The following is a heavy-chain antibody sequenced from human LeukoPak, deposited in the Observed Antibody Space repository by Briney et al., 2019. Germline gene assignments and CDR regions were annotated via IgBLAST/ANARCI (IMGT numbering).Heavy chain of an antibody. J-gene: IGHJ4*02. CDR1: GGSISSSSYY. CDR3: ARLARYYDFWSGSEALDY. D-gene: IGHD3-3*01. V-gene: IGHV4-39*01. Sequence: PSETLSLTCTVSGGSISSSSYYWGWIRQPPGKGLEWIGSIYYSGSTYYNPSLKSRVTISVDTSKNQFSLKLSSVTAADTAVYYCARLARYYDFWSGSEALDYWGQGTLVTVSS. CDR2: IYYSGST.